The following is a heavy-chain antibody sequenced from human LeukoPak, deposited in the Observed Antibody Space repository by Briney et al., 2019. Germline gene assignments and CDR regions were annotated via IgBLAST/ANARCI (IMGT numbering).Heavy chain of an antibody. V-gene: IGHV3-21*01. Sequence: PGGSLRLSCAASGFTFSSYSMNWVRQAPGKGLEWVSYFSSSSSHIYYADSVKGRFTISRDNAKNSLYLQMNSLRAEDTAVYYCARGSFGVINNYYYYYMDVWGKGTTVTVSS. CDR2: FSSSSSHI. CDR1: GFTFSSYS. CDR3: ARGSFGVINNYYYYYMDV. J-gene: IGHJ6*03. D-gene: IGHD3-3*01.